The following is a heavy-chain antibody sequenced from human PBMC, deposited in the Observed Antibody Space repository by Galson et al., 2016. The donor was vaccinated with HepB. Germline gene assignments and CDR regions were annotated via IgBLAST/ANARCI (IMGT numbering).Heavy chain of an antibody. J-gene: IGHJ6*02. Sequence: CAISGDSVSSDSAAWNWIRQSPSRGLEWLGRTYYRSKYYYDYAVSVKSRMTITPDTSKNQFSLQLNSVTPEDTAAYFCARSADGYNYYYAMDVWGQGTTVTVSS. CDR1: GDSVSSDSAA. V-gene: IGHV6-1*01. CDR2: TYYRSKYYY. CDR3: ARSADGYNYYYAMDV. D-gene: IGHD5-24*01.